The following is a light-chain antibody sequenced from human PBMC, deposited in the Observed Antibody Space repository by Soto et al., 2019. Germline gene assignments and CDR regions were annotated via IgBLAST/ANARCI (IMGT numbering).Light chain of an antibody. Sequence: EIVRRQSPATLSVSPGERGTLSCRASRSVSSYLAWYQQKPGQAPRLLIYDASNRATGIPDRFSGSGSGTDFTLTISSLEPEDFAVYYCHQRGSWPRGTFGQGTKVDIK. J-gene: IGKJ1*01. CDR2: DAS. V-gene: IGKV3-11*01. CDR3: HQRGSWPRGT. CDR1: RSVSSY.